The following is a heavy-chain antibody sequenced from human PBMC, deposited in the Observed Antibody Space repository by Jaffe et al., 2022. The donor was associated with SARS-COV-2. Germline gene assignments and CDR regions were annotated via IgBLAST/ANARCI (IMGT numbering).Heavy chain of an antibody. D-gene: IGHD6-13*01. Sequence: QVQLQESGPGLVKPSETLSLTCTVSGYSISSGYYWGWIRQPPGKGLEWIGSIYHSGSTYYNPSLKSRVTISVDTSKNQFSLKLSSVTAADTAVYYCARELMGIAAAGTGPFDYWGQGTLVTVSS. CDR3: ARELMGIAAAGTGPFDY. CDR1: GYSISSGYY. V-gene: IGHV4-38-2*02. CDR2: IYHSGST. J-gene: IGHJ4*02.